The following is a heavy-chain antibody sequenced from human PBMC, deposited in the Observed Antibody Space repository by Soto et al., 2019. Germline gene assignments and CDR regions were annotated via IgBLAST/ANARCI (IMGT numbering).Heavy chain of an antibody. CDR2: IYYSGST. CDR1: GGSISSSSYY. J-gene: IGHJ4*02. Sequence: SETLSLTCTVSGGSISSSSYYWGWIRQPPGKGLEWIGSIYYSGSTYYNPSLKSRVTISVDTPKNQFSLKLSSVPAADTPVYYCARSNYGSVLEIVYWGQGTLDTVSS. V-gene: IGHV4-39*01. D-gene: IGHD3-10*01. CDR3: ARSNYGSVLEIVY.